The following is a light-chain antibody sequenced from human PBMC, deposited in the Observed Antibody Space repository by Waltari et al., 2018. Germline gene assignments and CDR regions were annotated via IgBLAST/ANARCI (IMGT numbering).Light chain of an antibody. Sequence: EIVMTQSPDSLAVSLGERATINCRSSQSLLKSSNNKNSLGWYQQKPGQPPKLLVRWASARESGVPARFSGSGSGTDFTLTISSLQAEDVAVYYCQQYYNAPLTFGGGTKVEIK. CDR1: QSLLKSSNNKNS. CDR2: WAS. J-gene: IGKJ4*01. CDR3: QQYYNAPLT. V-gene: IGKV4-1*01.